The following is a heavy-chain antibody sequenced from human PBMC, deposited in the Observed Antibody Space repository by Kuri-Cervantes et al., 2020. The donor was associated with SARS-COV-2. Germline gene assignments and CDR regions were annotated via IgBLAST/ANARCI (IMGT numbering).Heavy chain of an antibody. J-gene: IGHJ6*02. CDR2: ISYEATNK. CDR1: GFAFSNYG. CDR3: ARDVWSGYYYGMGV. Sequence: GGSLRLSCAASGFAFSNYGMHWVRQAPGKGPEWVAVISYEATNKYYAASVKGRFTISRDNSKNTLYLQTNSLRAEDTAVYYCARDVWSGYYYGMGVWGQGTTVTVSS. D-gene: IGHD3-3*01. V-gene: IGHV3-30*03.